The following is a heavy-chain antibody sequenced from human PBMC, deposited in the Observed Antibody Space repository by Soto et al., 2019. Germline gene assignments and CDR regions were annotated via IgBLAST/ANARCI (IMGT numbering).Heavy chain of an antibody. CDR1: GGTFSSYA. J-gene: IGHJ4*02. CDR3: AREAPPEDY. CDR2: ISANNGNA. V-gene: IGHV1-18*01. Sequence: ASVKVSCKASGGTFSSYAISWVRQAPGQGLEWMGWISANNGNANYAQKFQGRVTMTTDTSTSTAYMELRSLRSDDTAVYFCAREAPPEDYWGQGTLVTVSS.